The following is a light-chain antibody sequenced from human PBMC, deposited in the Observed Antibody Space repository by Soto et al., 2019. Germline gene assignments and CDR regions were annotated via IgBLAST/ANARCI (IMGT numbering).Light chain of an antibody. CDR1: SSDVGSYNL. V-gene: IGLV2-23*01. Sequence: QSALIQPASVSGSPGQSITISCTGTSSDVGSYNLVSWYQQRPGKAPKLMIYEGSKRPSGVSNRFSGSKSGNTASLTISGLQAEDEADYYCCSYAGSSTDVVFGGGTKLTVL. J-gene: IGLJ2*01. CDR3: CSYAGSSTDVV. CDR2: EGS.